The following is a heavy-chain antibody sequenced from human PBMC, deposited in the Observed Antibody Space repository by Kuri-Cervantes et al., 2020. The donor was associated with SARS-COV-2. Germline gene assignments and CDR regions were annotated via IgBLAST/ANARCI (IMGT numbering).Heavy chain of an antibody. CDR1: GYTFTGYY. D-gene: IGHD4-11*01. CDR2: INPSGGST. V-gene: IGHV1-46*01. CDR3: ARGSAGGRYSNYVLDY. Sequence: ASVKVSCKASGYTFTGYYMHWVRQAPGQGLEWMGIINPSGGSTSYAQKFQGRVTMTRDTSTSTVYMELSSLRSEDTAAYYCARGSAGGRYSNYVLDYWGQGTLVTVSS. J-gene: IGHJ4*02.